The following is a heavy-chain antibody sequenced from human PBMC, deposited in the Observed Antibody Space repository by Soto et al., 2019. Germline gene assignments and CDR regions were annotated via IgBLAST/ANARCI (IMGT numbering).Heavy chain of an antibody. CDR3: AKYLRASSGWPYYYYGMDV. J-gene: IGHJ6*02. CDR2: ISGSGGST. V-gene: IGHV3-23*01. Sequence: EVQLLESGGGLVQPGGSLRPSCAASGFTFSSYAMSWVRQAPGKGLEWVSAISGSGGSTYYADSVKGRFTISRDNSKNTLYLQMNSLRAEHTAVSYCAKYLRASSGWPYYYYGMDVWGQETTVTVSS. CDR1: GFTFSSYA. D-gene: IGHD6-19*01.